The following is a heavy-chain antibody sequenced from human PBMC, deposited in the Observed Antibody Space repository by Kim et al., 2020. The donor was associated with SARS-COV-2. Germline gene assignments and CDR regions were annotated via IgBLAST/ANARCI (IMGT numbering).Heavy chain of an antibody. D-gene: IGHD6-13*01. CDR3: ASRVRVAAAGDPPRGRAYYYYGMDV. Sequence: ASVKVSCKASGYTFTSYGISWVRQAPGQGLEWMGWISAYNGNTNYAQKLQGRVTMTTDTSTSTAYMELRSLRSDDTAVYYCASRVRVAAAGDPPRGRAYYYYGMDVWGQGTTVTVSS. CDR2: ISAYNGNT. V-gene: IGHV1-18*04. J-gene: IGHJ6*02. CDR1: GYTFTSYG.